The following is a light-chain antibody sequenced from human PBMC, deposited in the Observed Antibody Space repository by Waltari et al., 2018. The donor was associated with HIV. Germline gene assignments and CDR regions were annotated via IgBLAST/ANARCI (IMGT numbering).Light chain of an antibody. CDR2: GNS. CDR3: QSYDSSLEV. J-gene: IGLJ1*01. CDR1: RSNIGAGSD. V-gene: IGLV1-40*01. Sequence: QSVLTQPPSVSGAPGQRVTISCTGRRSNIGAGSDVHWYQQLPGTAPKLLIYGNSNRPSGVPDRFSGSKSGTSASLAITGLQAEDEADYYCQSYDSSLEVFGTGTKVTVL.